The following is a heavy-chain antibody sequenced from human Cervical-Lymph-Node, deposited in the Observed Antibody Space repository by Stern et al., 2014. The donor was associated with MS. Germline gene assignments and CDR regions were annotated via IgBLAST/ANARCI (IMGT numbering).Heavy chain of an antibody. D-gene: IGHD1-26*01. CDR3: ARGGSYYYY. J-gene: IGHJ4*02. V-gene: IGHV4-59*01. CDR1: GGSFGTYF. CDR2: IDYSGST. Sequence: QVQLVQSGPGLVKPSETLSLTCTVSGGSFGTYFWSWIRQPPGKGLEWLGYIDYSGSTIYNPSLKSRVTISIDTSKNQFSLNLSSVTSADTAVYYCARGGSYYYYWGQGTLVTVSS.